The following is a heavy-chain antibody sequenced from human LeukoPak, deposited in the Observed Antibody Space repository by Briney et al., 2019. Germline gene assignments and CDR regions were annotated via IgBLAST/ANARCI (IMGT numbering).Heavy chain of an antibody. CDR2: IKKDGSEK. D-gene: IGHD6-19*01. V-gene: IGHV3-7*01. Sequence: GGSLRLSCAASGFTFSNYWMSWVRQAPGKGLEWVAYIKKDGSEKYYVDSVKGRFTISRDNAKNSLYLQMNSLRVEDTAMYYCAREAGTGDYWGQGTLVTVSS. CDR1: GFTFSNYW. CDR3: AREAGTGDY. J-gene: IGHJ4*02.